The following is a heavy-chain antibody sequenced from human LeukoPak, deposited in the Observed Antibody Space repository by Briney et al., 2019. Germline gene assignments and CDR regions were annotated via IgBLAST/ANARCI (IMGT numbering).Heavy chain of an antibody. V-gene: IGHV3-74*03. CDR3: ARQYSYDSSGYYPWDY. J-gene: IGHJ4*02. CDR1: GFXFSSYW. Sequence: PGGSLRLSCAASGFXFSSYWIHWVRQAPGKGQVWLSPINSDGSSTTYADSVKGRFTISRDNAKNTLYLQMNSLRAEDTAMYYCARQYSYDSSGYYPWDYWGQGTLVTVSS. CDR2: INSDGSST. D-gene: IGHD3-22*01.